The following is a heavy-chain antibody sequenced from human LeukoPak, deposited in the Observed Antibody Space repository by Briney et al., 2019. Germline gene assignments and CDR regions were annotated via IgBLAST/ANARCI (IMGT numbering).Heavy chain of an antibody. CDR2: IYYTGSS. CDR3: ARGPSAAVKYLDF. V-gene: IGHV4-59*01. CDR1: GGSISSYY. Sequence: PSETLSLTCTVSGGSISSYYWSWIRQPPGKGLEWLGYIYYTGSSNYNPSLKSRVSISVDTSKNQFSLKLSSVTAADTAVYYCARGPSAAVKYLDFWGQGPLVTVSS. J-gene: IGHJ4*02. D-gene: IGHD6-13*01.